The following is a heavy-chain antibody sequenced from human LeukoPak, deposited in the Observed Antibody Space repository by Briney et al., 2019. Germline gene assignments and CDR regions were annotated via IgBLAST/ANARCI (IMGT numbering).Heavy chain of an antibody. V-gene: IGHV3-20*04. J-gene: IGHJ4*02. CDR3: ARSRHSYDSSGFPHY. Sequence: GGSLRLSCAASGLNFDDYVMSWVRHAPGKGLEWVSGINWNGGRRGYAHSVKGRFTISRDNAKNSLHLQMNSLRAEDTALYYCARSRHSYDSSGFPHYWGQGTLVTVSS. CDR1: GLNFDDYV. D-gene: IGHD3-22*01. CDR2: INWNGGRR.